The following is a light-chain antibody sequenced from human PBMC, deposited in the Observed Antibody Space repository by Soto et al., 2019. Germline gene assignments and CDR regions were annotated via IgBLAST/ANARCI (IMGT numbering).Light chain of an antibody. V-gene: IGKV3-11*01. CDR1: QSVSPY. Sequence: ETVLTQSPATLSLSPGDRATLSCRTSQSVSPYLAWYQQRPGQAPRLLIYDAYNRAAGIPARFSGSGSGTDFTLTISSLEPEDFAVYYCQERTNWPPGITFGHGTTVDIK. J-gene: IGKJ3*01. CDR2: DAY. CDR3: QERTNWPPGIT.